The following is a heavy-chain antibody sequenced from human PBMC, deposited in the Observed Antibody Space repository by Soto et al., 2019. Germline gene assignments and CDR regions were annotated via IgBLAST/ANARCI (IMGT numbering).Heavy chain of an antibody. Sequence: SVKVSCKASGGTFSSYAISWVRQAPGQGLEWMGGIIPIFGTANYAQKFQGRVTITADESTSTAYMELSSLRSEDTAVHYCAGPFGELLDPYYYYGMDVWGQGTTVTVLL. V-gene: IGHV1-69*13. J-gene: IGHJ6*02. CDR2: IIPIFGTA. CDR1: GGTFSSYA. CDR3: AGPFGELLDPYYYYGMDV. D-gene: IGHD3-10*01.